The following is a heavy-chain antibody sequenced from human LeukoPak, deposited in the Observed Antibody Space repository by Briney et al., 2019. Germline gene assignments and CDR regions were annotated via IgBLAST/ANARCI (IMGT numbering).Heavy chain of an antibody. CDR2: LNPSGGST. J-gene: IGHJ4*02. CDR3: ARDLQPHYYDSSGYGIDY. Sequence: ASVKVSCKASGYTFTSYYMHWVRQAPGQGLEWTGILNPSGGSTSYAQKFQGRVTMTRDTSTSTVYMELSSLRSEDTAVYYCARDLQPHYYDSSGYGIDYWGQGTLVTVSS. D-gene: IGHD3-22*01. CDR1: GYTFTSYY. V-gene: IGHV1-46*01.